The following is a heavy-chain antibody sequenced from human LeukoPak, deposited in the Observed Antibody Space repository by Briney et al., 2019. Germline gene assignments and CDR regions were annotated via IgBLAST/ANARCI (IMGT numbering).Heavy chain of an antibody. CDR3: TRDSYTNTWHEEGRDY. CDR2: IKEDGSDK. V-gene: IGHV3-7*01. CDR1: GFTFSSYW. Sequence: GGSLRLSCAASGFTFSSYWMTWVRQAPGKGLEWVANIKEDGSDKHYVESVKGRFTISRDNAKNSLYLQMNSPRAEDTAVYYCTRDSYTNTWHEEGRDYWGQGTLVIVSS. J-gene: IGHJ4*02. D-gene: IGHD1-14*01.